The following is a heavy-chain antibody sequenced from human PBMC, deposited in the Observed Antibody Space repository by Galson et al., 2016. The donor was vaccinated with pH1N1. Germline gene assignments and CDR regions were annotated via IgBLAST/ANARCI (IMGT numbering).Heavy chain of an antibody. V-gene: IGHV4-31*03. CDR3: ARNAWDGSGLNYFDS. CDR1: GGSVRSGGQY. Sequence: TRSLTCSVSGGSVRSGGQYWTWIRQVPGKGLEWIGFIYYIGSTGYNPSLKSRVSMSLDMSKKQFSLHLRSVTAADTAVYYCARNAWDGSGLNYFDSWGQGILVSVSS. D-gene: IGHD3-22*01. J-gene: IGHJ4*02. CDR2: IYYIGST.